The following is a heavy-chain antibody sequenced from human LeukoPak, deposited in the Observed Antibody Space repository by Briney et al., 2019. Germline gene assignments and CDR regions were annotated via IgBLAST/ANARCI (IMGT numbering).Heavy chain of an antibody. CDR1: RYSFTSYW. J-gene: IGHJ4*02. V-gene: IGHV5-51*01. CDR2: LYPGDSDT. D-gene: IGHD3-10*01. Sequence: GESLQISCKGSRYSFTSYWIGWVRQMPGKGLEWMGILYPGDSDTRYSLSFQGQVTMSADKALTTAYLAWCSLKASDTAMYYCASPLTYYYGSGFSVYYWGRGTVVTDSS. CDR3: ASPLTYYYGSGFSVYY.